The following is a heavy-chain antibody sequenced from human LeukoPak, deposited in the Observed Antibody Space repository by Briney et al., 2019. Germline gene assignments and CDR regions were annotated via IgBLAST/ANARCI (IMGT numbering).Heavy chain of an antibody. D-gene: IGHD3-22*01. Sequence: PSETLSHTCAVYGGSFSGYYWSWIRQPPGKGLEWIGEINHSGSTNYNPSLKSRVTISVDTSKNQFSLKLSSVTAADTAVYYCARDGEFRYYYDSSGYYFDYWGQGTLVTVSS. J-gene: IGHJ4*02. V-gene: IGHV4-34*01. CDR1: GGSFSGYY. CDR2: INHSGST. CDR3: ARDGEFRYYYDSSGYYFDY.